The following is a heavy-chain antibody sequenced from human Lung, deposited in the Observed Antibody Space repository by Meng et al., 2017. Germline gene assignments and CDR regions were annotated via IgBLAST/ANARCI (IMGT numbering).Heavy chain of an antibody. D-gene: IGHD2-21*01. CDR3: TKNDFYCLGY. CDR2: IYHSGST. V-gene: IGHV4-4*02. CDR1: GGSISSENW. J-gene: IGHJ4*02. Sequence: QVRVRESGPGLVNPSGPLSLTCADSGGSISSENWWSWVRQPPGKGLEWIGEIYHSGSTNYNPSLKSRITISVDKPKNQFSLTLSSVTAADTAVYYCTKNDFYCLGYWGQGTLVTVSS.